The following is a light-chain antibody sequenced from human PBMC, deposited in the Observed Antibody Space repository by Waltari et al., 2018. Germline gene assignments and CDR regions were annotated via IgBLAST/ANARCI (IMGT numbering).Light chain of an antibody. Sequence: EIVLTQSPGTLSLSPGERATLSCRASPSDNNNYLAWYQQKPGQAPRLLIYRASTRATGVPDRFSGSGSGTDFTLTISRLEPEDFAVYYCQHFGGSPLVTFGPGTKVDMK. CDR2: RAS. CDR1: PSDNNNY. J-gene: IGKJ3*01. CDR3: QHFGGSPLVT. V-gene: IGKV3-20*01.